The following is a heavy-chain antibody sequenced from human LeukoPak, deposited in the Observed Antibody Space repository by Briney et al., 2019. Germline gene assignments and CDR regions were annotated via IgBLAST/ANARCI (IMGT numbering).Heavy chain of an antibody. CDR2: IKSKTDGGTT. CDR1: GFTFSNAW. Sequence: GGSLRLSCAASGFTFSNAWMSWVRQAPGKGLEWVSRIKSKTDGGTTDYAAPVKGRFTISRDDSKNTLYLQMNSLKTEDTAVYYSTTAGGYCSSTSCYTWDELDPWGQGTLVTVS. CDR3: TTAGGYCSSTSCYTWDELDP. J-gene: IGHJ5*02. D-gene: IGHD2-2*02. V-gene: IGHV3-15*01.